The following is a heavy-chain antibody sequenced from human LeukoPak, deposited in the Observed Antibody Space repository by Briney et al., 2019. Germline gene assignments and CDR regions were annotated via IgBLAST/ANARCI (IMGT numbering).Heavy chain of an antibody. CDR3: AKGGYVYCSSTSCYIDY. V-gene: IGHV3-23*01. CDR2: ISGSGGSI. Sequence: PSETLSLTCAVYGGSFSGYYWSWIRQPPGKGLEWVSAISGSGGSIYYADSVKGRFTISRDNSKNTLYLQMNSLRAEDTAVYYCAKGGYVYCSSTSCYIDYWGQGTLVTVSS. J-gene: IGHJ4*02. D-gene: IGHD2-2*02. CDR1: GGSFSGYY.